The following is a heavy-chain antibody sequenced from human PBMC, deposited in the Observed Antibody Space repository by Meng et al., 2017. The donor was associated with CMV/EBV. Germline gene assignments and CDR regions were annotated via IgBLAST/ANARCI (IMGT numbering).Heavy chain of an antibody. Sequence: GGSLRLSCAASGFIVSSHYMNWVRQTPGVGLEWVSLIYNDGGTYYADSVKGRLTISRDNSKNTLYLQMNSLRAEDTAVYYCAKSYYDFWSGTLGYWGQGTLVTVS. CDR2: IYNDGGT. V-gene: IGHV3-53*01. CDR1: GFIVSSHY. CDR3: AKSYYDFWSGTLGY. J-gene: IGHJ4*02. D-gene: IGHD3-3*01.